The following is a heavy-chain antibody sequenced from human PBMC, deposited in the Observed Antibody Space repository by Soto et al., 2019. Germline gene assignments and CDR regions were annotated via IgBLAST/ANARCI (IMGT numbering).Heavy chain of an antibody. D-gene: IGHD6-13*01. CDR3: ARGGSISIGMSSSWYDY. CDR1: GYTFTGYY. Sequence: ASVKVSCKASGYTFTGYYMHWVRQAPGQGLEWMGWINPNSGGTNYAQKFQGRVTMTRDTSISTAYMELSRLRSDDTAVYYGARGGSISIGMSSSWYDYWGQGPLVTVSS. CDR2: INPNSGGT. V-gene: IGHV1-2*02. J-gene: IGHJ4*02.